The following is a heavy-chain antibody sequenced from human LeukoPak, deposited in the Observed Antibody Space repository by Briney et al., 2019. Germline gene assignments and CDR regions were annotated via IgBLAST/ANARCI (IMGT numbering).Heavy chain of an antibody. CDR1: GDSVSSNSAA. V-gene: IGHV6-1*01. Sequence: SQTLSLTCAISGDSVSSNSAAWNWIRQSPSRGLEWLGRTYYRSKWYNDYAVSVKSRITINPDTSKNQFSLQLNSVTPEDTAVYYCASDPNTSYYYDSSGYFEFDYWGQGTLVTVSS. D-gene: IGHD3-22*01. CDR3: ASDPNTSYYYDSSGYFEFDY. CDR2: TYYRSKWYN. J-gene: IGHJ4*02.